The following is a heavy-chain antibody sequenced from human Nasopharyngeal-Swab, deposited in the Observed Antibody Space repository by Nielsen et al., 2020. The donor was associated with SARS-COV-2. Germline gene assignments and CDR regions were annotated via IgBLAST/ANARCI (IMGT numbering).Heavy chain of an antibody. D-gene: IGHD1-14*01. Sequence: ESLKISCAASGFTFRSYWMSWVRQAPGKGLEWVANIKQDGSEKYYVDSVKGRFTISRDNAKNSLYLQMNSLRAEDTAVYYCTTALVPYYYYYGMDVWGQGTTVTVSS. J-gene: IGHJ6*02. CDR1: GFTFRSYW. CDR2: IKQDGSEK. V-gene: IGHV3-7*05. CDR3: TTALVPYYYYYGMDV.